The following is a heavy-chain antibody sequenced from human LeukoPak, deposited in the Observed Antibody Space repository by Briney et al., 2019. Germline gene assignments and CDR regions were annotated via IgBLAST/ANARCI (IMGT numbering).Heavy chain of an antibody. D-gene: IGHD1-7*01. J-gene: IGHJ4*02. V-gene: IGHV1-46*01. Sequence: ASVKVSCKTPGHIFTSYYMNWVRQAPGQGVEWMGIIHPRGGRTIYAQKFQGTVTMTRDMSTSTVYMELSSLRSDDTAVYYCARYLRGGWNYRFDYWGQGTLVTVSS. CDR3: ARYLRGGWNYRFDY. CDR2: IHPRGGRT. CDR1: GHIFTSYY.